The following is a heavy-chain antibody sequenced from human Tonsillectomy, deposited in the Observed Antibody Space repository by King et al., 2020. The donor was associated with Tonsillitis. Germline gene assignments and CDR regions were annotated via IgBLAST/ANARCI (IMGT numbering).Heavy chain of an antibody. CDR1: GFTFSSYS. CDR3: ARGSSSWYQYFQP. V-gene: IGHV3-21*01. D-gene: IGHD6-13*01. CDR2: ISSSSSYI. Sequence: QLVQSGGGLVKPGGSLRLSCAASGFTFSSYSMNWVRQAPGKGLEWVSSISSSSSYIYYADSVKGRFTISRDNAKNSLYLQMNSLRAEDTAVYYCARGSSSWYQYFQPWGQGTLVTVSS. J-gene: IGHJ1*01.